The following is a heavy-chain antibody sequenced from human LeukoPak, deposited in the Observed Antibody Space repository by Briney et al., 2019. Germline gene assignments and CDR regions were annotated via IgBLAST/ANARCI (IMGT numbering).Heavy chain of an antibody. V-gene: IGHV3-23*01. D-gene: IGHD1-14*01. CDR2: ISGSAGST. CDR3: AKDQGLYND. J-gene: IGHJ4*02. CDR1: GFTFSSYG. Sequence: GGSLSLSCAAYGFTFSSYGMSWVRQAPGKGLEWVSAISGSAGSTYYADSVKGRFTISRDNSKNTLYLQMNSLRAEDTAVYYCAKDQGLYNDWGQGTLVTVSS.